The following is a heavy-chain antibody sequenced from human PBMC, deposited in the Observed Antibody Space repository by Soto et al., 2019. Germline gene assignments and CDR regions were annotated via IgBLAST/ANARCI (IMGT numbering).Heavy chain of an antibody. CDR3: AKGGGDSLRYGMDV. D-gene: IGHD2-21*02. CDR2: ISGSGGSI. CDR1: GFTFRTYS. J-gene: IGHJ6*02. Sequence: GGSLRLSCAAAGFTFRTYSMHWVRQAPGKGLEWVSSISGSGGSIYYADSVKGRFTISRDNSKTTLYLEMDSLRAEDTAVYYCAKGGGDSLRYGMDVWGQGTTVTVSS. V-gene: IGHV3-23*01.